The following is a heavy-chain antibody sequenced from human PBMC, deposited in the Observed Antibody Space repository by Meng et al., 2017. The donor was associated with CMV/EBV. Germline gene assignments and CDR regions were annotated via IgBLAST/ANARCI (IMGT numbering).Heavy chain of an antibody. CDR3: GTGRGDAWELLGD. Sequence: SETLSLTFAVYGGSFSAYYWSWIRQPPGKGLEWIGEINHSGSANYNSSLKSRVTISVDTSKNHFSLRLSSVTAADTAVYFCGTGRGDAWELLGDWGQGTLVTVSS. J-gene: IGHJ4*02. CDR1: GGSFSAYY. CDR2: INHSGSA. V-gene: IGHV4-34*01. D-gene: IGHD1-26*01.